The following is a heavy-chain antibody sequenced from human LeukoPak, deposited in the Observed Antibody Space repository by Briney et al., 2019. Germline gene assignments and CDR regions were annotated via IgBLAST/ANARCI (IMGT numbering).Heavy chain of an antibody. V-gene: IGHV4-30-2*01. D-gene: IGHD3-10*01. Sequence: KPSQTLSLTCTVSGGSISSGGYYWSWIRQPPGKGLEWIGYIYHSGSTYYNPSLKSRVTISVDRSKNQFSLKLSSVTAADTAVYYCARGRFVLLWFGELSHASPRALDYWGQGTLVTVSS. CDR3: ARGRFVLLWFGELSHASPRALDY. CDR2: IYHSGST. CDR1: GGSISSGGYY. J-gene: IGHJ4*02.